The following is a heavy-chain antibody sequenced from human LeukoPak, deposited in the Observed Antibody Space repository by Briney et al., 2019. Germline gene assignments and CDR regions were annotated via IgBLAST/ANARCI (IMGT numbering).Heavy chain of an antibody. V-gene: IGHV3-74*01. J-gene: IGHJ5*02. CDR1: GFTFSNYW. D-gene: IGHD6-13*01. CDR3: ARDREIAAGNFFDP. CDR2: INSDGSST. Sequence: TGGSLRLSCAASGFTFSNYWMHWVRQAPGKGLVWVSRINSDGSSTTYADSVKDRFTISRDNAKNTLYLQMNNLRAEDTAVYSCARDREIAAGNFFDPWGQGTLVTVSS.